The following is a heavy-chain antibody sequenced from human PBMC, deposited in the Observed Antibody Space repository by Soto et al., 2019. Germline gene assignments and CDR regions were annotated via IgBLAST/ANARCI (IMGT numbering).Heavy chain of an antibody. D-gene: IGHD6-13*01. J-gene: IGHJ4*02. CDR1: GFIFSSHW. V-gene: IGHV4-4*02. CDR2: SHHGGGT. Sequence: GSLRLSCAASGFIFSSHWMSWVRQAPGKGLEWIGSSHHGGGTYYNPSLKSRVTISVDTSKNQLSLKLTSVAAADAAVYYCARVLSLGSTWYFDYWGQGTQVTVSS. CDR3: ARVLSLGSTWYFDY.